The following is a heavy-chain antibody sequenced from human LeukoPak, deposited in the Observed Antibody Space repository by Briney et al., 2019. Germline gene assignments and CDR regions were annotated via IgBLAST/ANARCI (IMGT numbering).Heavy chain of an antibody. CDR2: IYTSGST. CDR3: ARFTIFGVVAFDY. D-gene: IGHD3-3*01. V-gene: IGHV4-61*02. Sequence: PSETLSLTCTVSGGSISSSSYYWSWIRQPAGKGLEWIGRIYTSGSTNYNPSLKSRVTISVDTSKNQFSLKLSSVTAADTAVYYCARFTIFGVVAFDYWGQGTLVTVSS. CDR1: GGSISSSSYY. J-gene: IGHJ4*02.